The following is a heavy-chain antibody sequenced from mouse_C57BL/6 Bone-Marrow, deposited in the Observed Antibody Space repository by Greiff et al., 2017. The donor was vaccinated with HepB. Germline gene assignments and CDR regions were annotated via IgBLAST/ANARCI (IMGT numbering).Heavy chain of an antibody. CDR2: IRSKSNNYAT. V-gene: IGHV10-1*01. J-gene: IGHJ4*01. CDR1: GFSFNTYA. D-gene: IGHD2-1*01. CDR3: VRQTYYYGNYEDAMDY. Sequence: VQLQQSGGGLVQPKGSLKLSCAASGFSFNTYAMNWVRQAPGKGLEWVARIRSKSNNYATYYADSVKDRFTISRDDSESMLYLQMNNLKTEDTAMYYCVRQTYYYGNYEDAMDYWGQGTSVTVSS.